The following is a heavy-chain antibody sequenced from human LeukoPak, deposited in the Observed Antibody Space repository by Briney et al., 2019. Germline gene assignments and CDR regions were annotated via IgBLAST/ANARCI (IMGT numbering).Heavy chain of an antibody. CDR1: GYSFTNYW. J-gene: IGHJ5*02. D-gene: IGHD4-23*01. Sequence: GESLKISCKGSGYSFTNYWIGWVRQLPGKGLEWMGIIYPGDSDTRYSPSFQGQVTISADKSISTAYVQWSSLKASDTAIYYCARQEVTGGNWFDPWGQGTLVTVSS. CDR3: ARQEVTGGNWFDP. CDR2: IYPGDSDT. V-gene: IGHV5-51*01.